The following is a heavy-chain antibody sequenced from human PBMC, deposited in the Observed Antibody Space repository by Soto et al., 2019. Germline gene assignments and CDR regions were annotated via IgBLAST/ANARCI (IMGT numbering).Heavy chain of an antibody. V-gene: IGHV3-48*04. CDR1: GFTFSSYS. CDR3: ARECSGSYYNWFDP. D-gene: IGHD1-26*01. J-gene: IGHJ5*02. Sequence: GSLRLSCAASGFTFSSYSMNWGRQAPGKGLEWGSYISSSSSTIYYADSVKGRFTISRDNAKNSLYLQMNSLRAEYTAVYYCARECSGSYYNWFDPWGQGTLVTVSS. CDR2: ISSSSSTI.